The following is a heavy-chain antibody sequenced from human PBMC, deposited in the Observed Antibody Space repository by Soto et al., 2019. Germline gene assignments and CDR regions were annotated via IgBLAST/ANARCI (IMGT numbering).Heavy chain of an antibody. Sequence: QLQLQESGPGLVRPSETLSLTCTVSGASITSGTYYWGWIRQPPGKGLEWIGSLYFTGRTYYSPSIKSRVTISVDTSRTHFSLNLTSVTAADTAVYYCARRLARGVIGWFDPWGQGTLVTVST. D-gene: IGHD3-10*01. CDR1: GASITSGTYY. J-gene: IGHJ5*02. V-gene: IGHV4-39*02. CDR2: LYFTGRT. CDR3: ARRLARGVIGWFDP.